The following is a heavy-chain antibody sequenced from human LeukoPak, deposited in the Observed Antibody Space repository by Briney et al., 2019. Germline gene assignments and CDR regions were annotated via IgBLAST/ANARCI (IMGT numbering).Heavy chain of an antibody. CDR2: ISGSGGST. CDR3: AKASYCSSTGCYLVGRYFDY. V-gene: IGHV3-23*01. CDR1: GFTFSSYA. D-gene: IGHD2-2*01. Sequence: SGGSPRLSCAASGFTFSSYAMSWVRQAPGKGLEWVSAISGSGGSTYYADSVKGRFTISRDNSKNTLYLQMNSLRAEDTAVYYCAKASYCSSTGCYLVGRYFDYWGQGTLVTVSS. J-gene: IGHJ4*02.